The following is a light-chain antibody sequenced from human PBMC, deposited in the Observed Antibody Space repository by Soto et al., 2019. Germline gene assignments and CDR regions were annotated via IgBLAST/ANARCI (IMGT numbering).Light chain of an antibody. CDR3: CSYAGNNTFV. Sequence: QSALTQPASVSGSPGQSITISCTGTSSDVGSYNLVSWYQQHPGKAPKLMIYEGSKRPSGIANRFSGSKSDNTASLTISGLQVEDEADYYCCSYAGNNTFVFGGGTKVTVL. J-gene: IGLJ3*02. V-gene: IGLV2-23*03. CDR2: EGS. CDR1: SSDVGSYNL.